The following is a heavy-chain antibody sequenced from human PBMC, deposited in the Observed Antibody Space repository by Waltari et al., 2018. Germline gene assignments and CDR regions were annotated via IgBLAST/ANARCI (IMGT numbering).Heavy chain of an antibody. CDR3: ARDPIAAAGTRSLGYFDY. D-gene: IGHD6-13*01. V-gene: IGHV1-69*15. CDR1: GGTFSSYA. Sequence: QVQLVQSGAEVKKPGSSVKVSCKASGGTFSSYAISWVRQAPGQGLEWMGRLIPILGTSNDAPKFQGRVTITADESTSTAYMELSSLRSEDTAVYYCARDPIAAAGTRSLGYFDYWGQGTLVTVSS. J-gene: IGHJ4*02. CDR2: LIPILGTS.